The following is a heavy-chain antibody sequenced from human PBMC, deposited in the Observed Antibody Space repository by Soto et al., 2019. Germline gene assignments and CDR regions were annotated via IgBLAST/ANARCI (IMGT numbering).Heavy chain of an antibody. CDR2: IYYSGST. CDR1: GGSISSYY. D-gene: IGHD3-10*01. J-gene: IGHJ6*02. V-gene: IGHV4-59*01. CDR3: ARERTGHPRGYYYGMDV. Sequence: QVQLQESGPGLVKPSETLSLTCTVSGGSISSYYWSWIRQPPGKGLEWIGYIYYSGSTNYNPSLKSRVTISVDTSKNQFSLKLSSVTAADTAVYYCARERTGHPRGYYYGMDVWGQGTTVTVSS.